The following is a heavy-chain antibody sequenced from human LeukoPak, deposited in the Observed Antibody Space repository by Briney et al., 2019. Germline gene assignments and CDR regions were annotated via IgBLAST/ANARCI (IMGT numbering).Heavy chain of an antibody. V-gene: IGHV4-31*03. CDR3: ARVGDIERWFDP. J-gene: IGHJ5*02. CDR1: GGSISSGGYY. CDR2: IYYSGST. Sequence: SQTLSLTCTVSGGSISSGGYYWSWIRQHPAKGLEWIGYIYYSGSTYYNPSLKSRVTISVDTSKNQFSLKLSSVTAADTAVYYCARVGDIERWFDPWGQGTLVTVSS. D-gene: IGHD2-15*01.